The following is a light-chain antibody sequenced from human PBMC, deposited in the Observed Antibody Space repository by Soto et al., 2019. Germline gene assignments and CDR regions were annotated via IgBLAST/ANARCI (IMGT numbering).Light chain of an antibody. CDR3: AVWDDSMSGLYV. Sequence: QSVLTQPPSASGTPGQRVTISCSGSSSNIGSTYVYWYQQVPGTAPKLLIYRNNLRPSGVPDRFSGSKSGTSASLAISGLRSEDEADYYCAVWDDSMSGLYVFGSGTKVTVL. CDR1: SSNIGSTY. V-gene: IGLV1-47*01. CDR2: RNN. J-gene: IGLJ1*01.